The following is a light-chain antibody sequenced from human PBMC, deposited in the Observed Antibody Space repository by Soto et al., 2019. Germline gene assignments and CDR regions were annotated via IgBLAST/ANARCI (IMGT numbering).Light chain of an antibody. CDR3: QQGHNWPLT. CDR2: SAS. Sequence: EIVMTQSPATLSVSPGERATLSCRASQSMSTELAWYQQKPGQPPRLLIYSASTRATGVPARFTGSGSGSEFTLTISGLQSEDFAVYYCQQGHNWPLTVGQGTRLEI. CDR1: QSMSTE. V-gene: IGKV3-15*01. J-gene: IGKJ2*01.